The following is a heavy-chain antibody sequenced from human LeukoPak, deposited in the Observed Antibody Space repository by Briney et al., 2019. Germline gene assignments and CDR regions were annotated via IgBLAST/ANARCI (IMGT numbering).Heavy chain of an antibody. Sequence: SETLSLTCAVYGGSFSGYYWSWIRQPPGKGLAWIGEINHSGSTNYNPSLKSRVTISVDTSKNQFSLKLSSVTAADTAVYYCARVWDSSGYYTTGVRYYYYYYMDVWGKGTTVTVSS. D-gene: IGHD3-22*01. CDR3: ARVWDSSGYYTTGVRYYYYYYMDV. V-gene: IGHV4-34*01. J-gene: IGHJ6*03. CDR2: INHSGST. CDR1: GGSFSGYY.